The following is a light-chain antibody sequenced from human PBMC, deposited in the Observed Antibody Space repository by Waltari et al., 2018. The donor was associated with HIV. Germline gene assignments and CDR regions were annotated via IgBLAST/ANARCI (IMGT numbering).Light chain of an antibody. J-gene: IGLJ3*02. CDR1: SSDIGTYDL. CDR3: CSFSPNGASWV. CDR2: DVT. V-gene: IGLV2-23*02. Sequence: QSALTQPASVSGSPGQSITVSCTGTSSDIGTYDLVSSYQQEPGKAPKLIIHDVTARPSGVSSRVSGSKSGNTAFLTISGLQVEDESLYFCCSFSPNGASWVFGGGTKVTVL.